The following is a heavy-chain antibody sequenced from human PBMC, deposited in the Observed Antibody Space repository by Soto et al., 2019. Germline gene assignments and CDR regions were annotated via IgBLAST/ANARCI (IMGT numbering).Heavy chain of an antibody. CDR2: IYYSGST. CDR3: ARYLVDSSGYLDY. J-gene: IGHJ4*02. Sequence: SETLSLTCTVSGGSVSSGSYYWSWIRQPPGKGLEWIGYIYYSGSTNYNPSLKSRVTISVDTSKNQFSLKLSSVTAADTAVYYCARYLVDSSGYLDYWGQGTLVTVSS. V-gene: IGHV4-61*01. CDR1: GGSVSSGSYY. D-gene: IGHD3-22*01.